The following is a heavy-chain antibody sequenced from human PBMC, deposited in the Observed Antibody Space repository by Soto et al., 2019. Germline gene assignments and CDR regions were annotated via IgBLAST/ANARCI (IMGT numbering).Heavy chain of an antibody. Sequence: QVQLQESGPGLVKPSQTLSFTCTVSVASISSGGYYWSWIRQHPGEGLEWIGYIYYSGSTSYNPSLKSRVTISVDTSKNQFSLKLSSVTAADTAVYYCARESKYDTSGYPPWFAPWGQGTLVTVSS. D-gene: IGHD3-22*01. V-gene: IGHV4-31*03. J-gene: IGHJ5*02. CDR1: VASISSGGYY. CDR2: IYYSGST. CDR3: ARESKYDTSGYPPWFAP.